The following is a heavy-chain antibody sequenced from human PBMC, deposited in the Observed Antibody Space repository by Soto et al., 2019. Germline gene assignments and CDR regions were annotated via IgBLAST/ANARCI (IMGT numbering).Heavy chain of an antibody. CDR1: GFSFSSYT. V-gene: IGHV3-30*04. D-gene: IGHD3-9*01. Sequence: QVQLVESGGGVVQPGRSLRLFCAASGFSFSSYTMHWVRQTPGRGLQWVAVTSYDGTNKYYADSVRGRFTISRDNSNSTLYLQMNNLRADDTAVYYCVGAAMWTGKGFEAWGQGTLLTVSS. J-gene: IGHJ5*02. CDR3: VGAAMWTGKGFEA. CDR2: TSYDGTNK.